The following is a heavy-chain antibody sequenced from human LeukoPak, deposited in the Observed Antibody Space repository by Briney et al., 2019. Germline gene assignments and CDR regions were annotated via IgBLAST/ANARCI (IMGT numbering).Heavy chain of an antibody. CDR1: GFTFSSYA. D-gene: IGHD5-18*01. CDR3: AKSVVGYSYAAPIFDY. V-gene: IGHV3-23*01. Sequence: SGGSLRLSCAASGFTFSSYAMSWVRQAPGKGLEWVSAISGSGGSTYYADSVKGRFTISRDNSKNTLYLQMNSLRAEDTAVYYCAKSVVGYSYAAPIFDYWGQGTLVTASS. CDR2: ISGSGGST. J-gene: IGHJ4*02.